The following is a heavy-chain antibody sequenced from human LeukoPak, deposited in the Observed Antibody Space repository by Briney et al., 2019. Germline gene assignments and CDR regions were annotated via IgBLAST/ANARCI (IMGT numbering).Heavy chain of an antibody. CDR1: EFTFSNYA. CDR3: AKGADYVVY. CDR2: STGTGYST. Sequence: GGSLRLSCAASEFTFSNYAMSWVRQAPGKGLEWVSGSTGTGYSTYYADSVKGRFTISRDNSKNTLYLQMNSLRAEDTAVYYCAKGADYVVYWGQGTLVTVSS. V-gene: IGHV3-23*01. J-gene: IGHJ4*02.